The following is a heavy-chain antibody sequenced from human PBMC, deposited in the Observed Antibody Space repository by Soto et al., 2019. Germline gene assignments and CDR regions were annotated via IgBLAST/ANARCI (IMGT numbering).Heavy chain of an antibody. CDR1: GFTFSDYY. Sequence: VQLVESGGVLVKPGGSLRLSCAASGFTFSDYYMSWFRRAPGKGLEWVSGISTSGGTTYYADSVKGRFTSSRDNSKNTLYLQMTSLRAEDTAVYYCATGTAAPAHWGQGTLVTVSS. V-gene: IGHV3-23*04. CDR3: ATGTAAPAH. D-gene: IGHD6-13*01. CDR2: ISTSGGTT. J-gene: IGHJ1*01.